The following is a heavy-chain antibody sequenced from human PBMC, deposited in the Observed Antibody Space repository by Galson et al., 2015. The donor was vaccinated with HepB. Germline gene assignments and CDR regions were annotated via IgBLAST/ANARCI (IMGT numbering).Heavy chain of an antibody. Sequence: SLRLSCAASGFIFSSYAMHWVRQAPGKGLEWVAVISYDGVNKYYAESVRGRFTISRDNSKNTLYLQMNRLRVEDTAVYYCVRERGTTWGQGTLVTVSS. J-gene: IGHJ5*02. V-gene: IGHV3-30-3*01. CDR3: VRERGTT. CDR2: ISYDGVNK. CDR1: GFIFSSYA. D-gene: IGHD1-1*01.